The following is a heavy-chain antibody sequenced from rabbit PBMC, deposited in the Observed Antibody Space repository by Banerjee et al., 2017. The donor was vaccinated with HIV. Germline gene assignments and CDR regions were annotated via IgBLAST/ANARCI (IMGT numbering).Heavy chain of an antibody. CDR3: GGDTNYYVLNL. Sequence: QEQLEESGGDLVKPEGSLTITCTASGFSFSNKYVMCWVRQAPGKGLEWIACIGGGDGSTYYASWVNGRFPVSRSTSLHTVTLQMTSLTAADTATYFCGGDTNYYVLNLGGQGTLVTVS. CDR1: GFSFSNKYV. J-gene: IGHJ4*01. V-gene: IGHV1S47*01. CDR2: IGGGDGST. D-gene: IGHD1-1*01.